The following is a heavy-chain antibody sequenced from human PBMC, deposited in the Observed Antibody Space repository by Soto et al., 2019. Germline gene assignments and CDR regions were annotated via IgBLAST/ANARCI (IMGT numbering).Heavy chain of an antibody. J-gene: IGHJ4*02. CDR2: INAGNGNT. D-gene: IGHD1-1*01. CDR3: ARGPQLLDY. V-gene: IGHV1-3*05. Sequence: QVQLVQSGAEEKKPGASVKVSCKASGYTFTSYAMHWVRQAPGQRLEWMGWINAGNGNTKYSQKFQGRVTITRDTSASTADMELSSLRSEDTAVYYCARGPQLLDYWGQGTLVTVSS. CDR1: GYTFTSYA.